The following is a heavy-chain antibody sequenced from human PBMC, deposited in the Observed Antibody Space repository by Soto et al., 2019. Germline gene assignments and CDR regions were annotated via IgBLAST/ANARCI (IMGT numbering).Heavy chain of an antibody. D-gene: IGHD3-3*01. CDR2: IYYSVNT. Sequence: PSETLSLTCTVSGRALSSGDYYWSWIRQPPGKGLEWIGYIYYSVNTYYNPSLKSRVSTSVDTSKNQLSLKLSSVTAADTAVYYCARGSGYDFWSGPTNALDIWGQGTMVTVSS. J-gene: IGHJ3*02. CDR1: GRALSSGDYY. CDR3: ARGSGYDFWSGPTNALDI. V-gene: IGHV4-30-4*08.